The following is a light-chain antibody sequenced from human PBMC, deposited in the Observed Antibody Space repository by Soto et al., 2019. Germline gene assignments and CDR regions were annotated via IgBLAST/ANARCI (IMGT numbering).Light chain of an antibody. Sequence: DIQMTPSPSTLSAPVGDRVTITCRASQSISSWLAWYQQKPGKAPKLLIYKASSLESGVPSRFSGSGSGTDFTLTISSLQPDDFATYYCQQYNGYSRTFGQGTKVDIK. V-gene: IGKV1-5*03. J-gene: IGKJ1*01. CDR1: QSISSW. CDR3: QQYNGYSRT. CDR2: KAS.